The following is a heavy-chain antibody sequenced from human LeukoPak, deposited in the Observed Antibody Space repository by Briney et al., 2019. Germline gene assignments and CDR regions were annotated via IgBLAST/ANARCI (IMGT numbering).Heavy chain of an antibody. CDR2: IYYSGST. J-gene: IGHJ4*02. CDR1: GGSISSGGYY. V-gene: IGHV4-31*03. Sequence: PSQTLSLTCTVSGGSISSGGYYWSWIRQHPGKGLEWIGYIYYSGSTYYNPSLKSRVTISVGTSKNQFSLKLSSVTAADTAVYYCARDGCSSTSCYPGVGFFDYWGQGTLVTVSS. CDR3: ARDGCSSTSCYPGVGFFDY. D-gene: IGHD2-2*01.